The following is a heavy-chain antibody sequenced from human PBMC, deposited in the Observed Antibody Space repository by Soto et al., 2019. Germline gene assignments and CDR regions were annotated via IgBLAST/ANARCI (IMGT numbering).Heavy chain of an antibody. J-gene: IGHJ4*02. D-gene: IGHD7-27*01. Sequence: SETLSLTCTVSGGSINNHYWSWIRQPPGKGLEWIGYIYYTGSTNYNPSLKSRVTMSMDTSKNRDSLNLTSLTAADTAIYYCARANWYSEYWGQGTLVTVSS. V-gene: IGHV4-59*11. CDR1: GGSINNHY. CDR3: ARANWYSEY. CDR2: IYYTGST.